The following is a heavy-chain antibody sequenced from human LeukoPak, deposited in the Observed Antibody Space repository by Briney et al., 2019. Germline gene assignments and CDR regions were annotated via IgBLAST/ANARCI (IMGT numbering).Heavy chain of an antibody. V-gene: IGHV4-59*08. CDR3: AKHYCYGWTSEYYFDY. CDR1: GGSISSYY. CDR2: IYYSGST. D-gene: IGHD3-10*01. J-gene: IGHJ4*02. Sequence: SSETLSLTCTVSGGSISSYYWSWIRQPPGKGLEGIGYIYYSGSTYYHPSLESRVTISVDTSKKQFPLKLSSVTAAGTAVYYCAKHYCYGWTSEYYFDYWGKGTLVTVSS.